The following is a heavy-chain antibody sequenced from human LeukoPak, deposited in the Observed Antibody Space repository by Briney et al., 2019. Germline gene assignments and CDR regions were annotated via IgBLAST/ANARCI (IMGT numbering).Heavy chain of an antibody. CDR3: ARDRVKYCSGGSCYLDAFDI. CDR2: IYYSGST. J-gene: IGHJ3*02. D-gene: IGHD2-15*01. Sequence: KPSETLSLTCTVSGGSISSYYWSWIRQPPGKGLEWIGYIYYSGSTNYNPSLKSRVTISVDTSKNRFSLKLSSVTAADTAVYYCARDRVKYCSGGSCYLDAFDIWGQGTMVTVSS. CDR1: GGSISSYY. V-gene: IGHV4-59*01.